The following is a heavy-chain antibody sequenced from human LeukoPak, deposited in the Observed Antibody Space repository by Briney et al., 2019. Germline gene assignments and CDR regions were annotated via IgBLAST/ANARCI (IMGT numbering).Heavy chain of an antibody. Sequence: SETLSLTCTVSGYSISSTYYWGWIRQPPGKGLEWIGSIYHSGSTYYNPSLKSRVTISVDKSKNQFSLKLSSVTAADTAVYYCARGGGGIFSYWGQGTLVTVSS. CDR1: GYSISSTYY. V-gene: IGHV4-38-2*02. CDR3: ARGGGGIFSY. CDR2: IYHSGST. D-gene: IGHD2-21*01. J-gene: IGHJ4*02.